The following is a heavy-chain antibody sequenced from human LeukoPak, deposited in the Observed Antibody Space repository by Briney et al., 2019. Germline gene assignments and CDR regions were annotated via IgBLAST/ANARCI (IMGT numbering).Heavy chain of an antibody. CDR2: INWNGGSI. Sequence: GGSLRLSCAASGFAFDDYGMSWVRQAPGKGLEGVSGINWNGGSIGYADSVKGRFTISRDNSKNTLYLEMNSLRAEDTALYYCAKDVRSGWLQAFDLWGRGTLVTVSS. J-gene: IGHJ2*01. CDR1: GFAFDDYG. V-gene: IGHV3-20*04. D-gene: IGHD5-12*01. CDR3: AKDVRSGWLQAFDL.